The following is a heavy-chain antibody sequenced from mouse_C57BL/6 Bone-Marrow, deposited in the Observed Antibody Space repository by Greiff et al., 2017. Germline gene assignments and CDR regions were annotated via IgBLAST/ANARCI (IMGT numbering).Heavy chain of an antibody. CDR3: ARHKATVPFGY. CDR2: ISNLAYSI. J-gene: IGHJ3*01. V-gene: IGHV5-15*01. Sequence: EVKLMESGGGLVQPGGSLKLSCAASGFTFSDYGMAWVRQAPRKGPEWVAFISNLAYSIYYADTVTGRFTISRENAKNTLYLEMSSLRSEDTAMYYCARHKATVPFGYWGQGTLVTVSA. D-gene: IGHD1-1*01. CDR1: GFTFSDYG.